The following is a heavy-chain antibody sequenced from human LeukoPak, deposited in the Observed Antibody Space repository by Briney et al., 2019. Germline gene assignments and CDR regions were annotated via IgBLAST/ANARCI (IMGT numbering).Heavy chain of an antibody. V-gene: IGHV3-13*01. Sequence: GGSLRLSCAASGFTFSSYDMHWVRQATGKGLERVSAIGTAGDTYYPGSVKGRFTISRENAKNSLYLQMNSLRAGDTAVYYCARALRFLEWLLHYYFDYWGQGTLVTVSS. CDR2: IGTAGDT. CDR3: ARALRFLEWLLHYYFDY. J-gene: IGHJ4*02. CDR1: GFTFSSYD. D-gene: IGHD3-3*01.